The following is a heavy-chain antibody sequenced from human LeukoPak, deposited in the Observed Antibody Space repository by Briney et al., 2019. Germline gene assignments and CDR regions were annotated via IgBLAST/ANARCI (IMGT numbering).Heavy chain of an antibody. D-gene: IGHD6-6*01. J-gene: IGHJ6*03. V-gene: IGHV3-21*01. Sequence: PGGSLRLSCAASGFTFSSYNMNWVRQAPGKGLEWVSSISSGTSYIYYADSVKGRFTISRDNAKNSLYLQMNSLRAEDTAVYYCARDGAAPDFYYYFMDVRGKGTTVTVSS. CDR3: ARDGAAPDFYYYFMDV. CDR2: ISSGTSYI. CDR1: GFTFSSYN.